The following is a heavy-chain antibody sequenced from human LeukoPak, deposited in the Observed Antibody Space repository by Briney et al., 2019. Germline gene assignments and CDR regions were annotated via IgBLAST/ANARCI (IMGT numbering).Heavy chain of an antibody. V-gene: IGHV3-7*03. Sequence: PGGSLRHSCAASGFTFSSYWMSWVRQAPGKGLEWVANIKQDGSEKYYADSVKGRFTISRDNAKNSLYLQMNSLRAEDTAVYYCAREGVEYCSSTSCSYYGMDVWGKGTTVTVST. CDR3: AREGVEYCSSTSCSYYGMDV. J-gene: IGHJ6*04. D-gene: IGHD2-2*01. CDR1: GFTFSSYW. CDR2: IKQDGSEK.